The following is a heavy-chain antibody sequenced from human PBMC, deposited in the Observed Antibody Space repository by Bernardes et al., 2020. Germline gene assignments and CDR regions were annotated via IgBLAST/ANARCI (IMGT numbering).Heavy chain of an antibody. Sequence: GGSLRLSCAASGFTFSNAWMSWVRQAPGKGLEWVGRIKSKTDGGTTDYAAPVKGRFTISRDDSKNTLYLQMNSLKTEDTAVYYCTTDPPPYYYGSGSYYRDAFDIWGQGTMVTVSS. V-gene: IGHV3-15*01. D-gene: IGHD3-10*01. CDR1: GFTFSNAW. J-gene: IGHJ3*02. CDR3: TTDPPPYYYGSGSYYRDAFDI. CDR2: IKSKTDGGTT.